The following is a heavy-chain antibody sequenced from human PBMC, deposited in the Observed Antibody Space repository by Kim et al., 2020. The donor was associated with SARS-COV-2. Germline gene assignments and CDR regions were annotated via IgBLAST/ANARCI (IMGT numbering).Heavy chain of an antibody. J-gene: IGHJ4*02. CDR1: GFTFSSYW. CDR2: IKQDGSEK. Sequence: GGSLRLSCAASGFTFSSYWMSWVRQAPGKGLEWVANIKQDGSEKYYVDSVKGRFTISRDNAKNSLYLQMNSLRAEDTAVYYCARVHYDILTGPENFDYWGQGTLVTVSS. CDR3: ARVHYDILTGPENFDY. D-gene: IGHD3-9*01. V-gene: IGHV3-7*04.